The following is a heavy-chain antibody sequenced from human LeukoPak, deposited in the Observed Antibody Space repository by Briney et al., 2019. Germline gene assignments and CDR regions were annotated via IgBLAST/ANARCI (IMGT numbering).Heavy chain of an antibody. V-gene: IGHV4-61*08. CDR3: ARANYYYYMDV. CDR2: IYYSGST. CDR1: GGSISSGDYY. Sequence: SETLSLTCTVSGGSISSGDYYWSWIRQPPGKGLEWIGYIYYSGSTNYNPSLKSRVTISVDTSKNQFSLKLSSVTAADTAVYYCARANYYYYMDVWGKGTTVTVSS. J-gene: IGHJ6*03.